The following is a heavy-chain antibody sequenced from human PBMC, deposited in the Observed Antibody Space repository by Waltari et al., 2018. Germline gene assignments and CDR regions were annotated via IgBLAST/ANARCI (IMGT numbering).Heavy chain of an antibody. CDR2: ISYDGSNK. V-gene: IGHV3-30-3*01. J-gene: IGHJ4*02. Sequence: QVQLVESGGGVVQPGRSLRLSCAASGFTFSSYAMHWVRQAPGKGLEWVAVISYDGSNKYYADSVKGRFTISRDNSKNTLYLQMNSLRAEDTAVYYCARASSEPLIGQLINYWGQGTLVTVSS. CDR1: GFTFSSYA. CDR3: ARASSEPLIGQLINY. D-gene: IGHD5-18*01.